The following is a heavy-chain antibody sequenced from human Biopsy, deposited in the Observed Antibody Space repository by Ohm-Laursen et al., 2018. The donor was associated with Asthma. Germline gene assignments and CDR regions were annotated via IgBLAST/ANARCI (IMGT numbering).Heavy chain of an antibody. CDR2: ISVYNGNT. CDR1: GYTFNSAG. Sequence: ASVKVSCKTSGYTFNSAGITWVRQAPGQGLEWMGWISVYNGNTKVAQKLQDRVTMITDTSTSTAYMEPRSLRSDDTAVYFCARAVDYSHYYGIDVWGQGTTVTVS. V-gene: IGHV1-18*01. D-gene: IGHD3-10*01. J-gene: IGHJ6*02. CDR3: ARAVDYSHYYGIDV.